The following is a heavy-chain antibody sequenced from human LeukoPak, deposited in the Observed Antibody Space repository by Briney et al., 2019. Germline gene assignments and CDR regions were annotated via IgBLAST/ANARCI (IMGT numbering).Heavy chain of an antibody. CDR1: GGSISSYY. Sequence: SETLSLTCTVSGGSISSYYWSWIRQPPGKGLEWIGYIYYSGSTNYNPSFKSRVTISVDTSKNQFSLKLSSVTAADTAVYYCARHVGLDAFDIWGQGTMVTVSS. J-gene: IGHJ3*02. CDR3: ARHVGLDAFDI. V-gene: IGHV4-59*08. CDR2: IYYSGST. D-gene: IGHD2-15*01.